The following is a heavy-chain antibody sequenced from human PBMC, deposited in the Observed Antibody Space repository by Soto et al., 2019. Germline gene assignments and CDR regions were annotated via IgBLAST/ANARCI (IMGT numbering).Heavy chain of an antibody. CDR2: IIPIFGTA. D-gene: IGHD6-19*01. CDR3: AKVRYSSPMGYYYGMDV. CDR1: RVAFSKFI. J-gene: IGHJ6*02. Sequence: QAQLEHSGGEVKKPGSSVKVSCKASRVAFSKFIVTWVRQAPGLGLEWVGGIIPIFGTANYEQKFQGRVKITADESTSTSYMEVNNLRSEDTAVYYCAKVRYSSPMGYYYGMDVWGQGTTVTVSS. V-gene: IGHV1-69*01.